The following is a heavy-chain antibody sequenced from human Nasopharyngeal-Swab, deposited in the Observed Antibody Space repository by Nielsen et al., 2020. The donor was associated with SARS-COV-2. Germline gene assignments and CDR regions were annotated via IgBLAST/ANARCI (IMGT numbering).Heavy chain of an antibody. Sequence: ESLKISCTVSGGSMNSYYWYWIRQPPGKGLEWIGYVFNSGSTEYSLSLKRRATISVDTSNNQFSLKLSSVTAADTAVYFCARVQVDDDFWTGYHFDYWGQGTLVTVSS. J-gene: IGHJ4*02. CDR1: GGSMNSYY. D-gene: IGHD3/OR15-3a*01. CDR2: VFNSGST. CDR3: ARVQVDDDFWTGYHFDY. V-gene: IGHV4-59*01.